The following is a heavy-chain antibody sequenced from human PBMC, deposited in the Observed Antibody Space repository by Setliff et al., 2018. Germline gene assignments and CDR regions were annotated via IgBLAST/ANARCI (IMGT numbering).Heavy chain of an antibody. CDR3: ARGKTFFGAFIRAFDI. Sequence: SETLSLTCSVSGGSIDSHCWSWIRQPPGKGLEWIGSIYYSGNTNYNPSLKSRVTISIDTSKNQFSLKLSSVTAADTAVYHCARGKTFFGAFIRAFDIWGQGRMVTVSS. V-gene: IGHV4-59*11. J-gene: IGHJ3*02. CDR2: IYYSGNT. D-gene: IGHD3-3*01. CDR1: GGSIDSHC.